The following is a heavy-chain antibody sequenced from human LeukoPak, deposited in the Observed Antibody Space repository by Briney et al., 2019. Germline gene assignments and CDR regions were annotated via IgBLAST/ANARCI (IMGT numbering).Heavy chain of an antibody. CDR1: GFTFDDYA. Sequence: PGGSLRLSCAASGFTFDDYAMHWVRQAPGKGLEWVSGISWNSGSIGYADSVKGRFTIPRDNAKNSLYLQMDSLRAEDTAVYYCARDSCSGGSCYDAFDIWGQGTMVTVSS. V-gene: IGHV3-9*01. J-gene: IGHJ3*02. CDR3: ARDSCSGGSCYDAFDI. CDR2: ISWNSGSI. D-gene: IGHD2-15*01.